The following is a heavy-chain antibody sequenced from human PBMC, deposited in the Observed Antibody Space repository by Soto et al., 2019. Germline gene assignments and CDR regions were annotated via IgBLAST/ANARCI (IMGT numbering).Heavy chain of an antibody. V-gene: IGHV4-30-2*01. J-gene: IGHJ4*02. CDR1: GGSISSGGYS. D-gene: IGHD2-15*01. CDR2: IHRSGTT. Sequence: QLQLQESGSGLVKPSQTLSLTCAVSGGSISSGGYSWSWIRQPPGKGLEWIGYIHRSGTTHYNPALKSRVSMSLARSQNPLSLKVSSVTAADTAVYLCARGTDCSGGSCYTGFDFWGQGLLVTASS. CDR3: ARGTDCSGGSCYTGFDF.